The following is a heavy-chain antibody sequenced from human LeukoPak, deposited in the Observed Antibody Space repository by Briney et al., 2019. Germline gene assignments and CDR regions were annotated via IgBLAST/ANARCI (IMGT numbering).Heavy chain of an antibody. CDR2: INPSGGST. D-gene: IGHD6-13*01. V-gene: IGHV1-46*01. CDR3: ARDEYSSSWYYPNYYYYGMDV. CDR1: GYTFTSYY. J-gene: IGHJ6*02. Sequence: GASVKVSCKASGYTFTSYYMHWVRQAPRQGLEWMGIINPSGGSTSYAQKFQGRVTMTRDTSTSTVYMELSSLRSEDTAVYYCARDEYSSSWYYPNYYYYGMDVWGQGTTVTVSS.